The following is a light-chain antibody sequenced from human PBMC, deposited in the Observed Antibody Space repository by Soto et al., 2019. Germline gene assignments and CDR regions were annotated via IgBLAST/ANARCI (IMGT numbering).Light chain of an antibody. Sequence: QSVLTQPPSASGTPGQRVTISCSGSSSNIGSNSVNWYHQVAGTAPKLLIHSDNQRPSGVPDRFSASKSGTSASLAITGLQAEDEADYYCQSYDISLSAVVFGGGTKLTVL. V-gene: IGLV1-44*01. CDR1: SSNIGSNS. J-gene: IGLJ2*01. CDR3: QSYDISLSAVV. CDR2: SDN.